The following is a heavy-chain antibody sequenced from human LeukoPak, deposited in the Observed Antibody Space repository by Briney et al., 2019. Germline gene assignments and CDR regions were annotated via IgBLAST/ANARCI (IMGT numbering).Heavy chain of an antibody. CDR3: TTRSVGATTVFDY. CDR1: GFTFSNAW. D-gene: IGHD1-26*01. J-gene: IGHJ4*02. Sequence: GGSLRLSCAASGFTFSNAWMSWVRQAPGKGLEWVGRIKSKTDGGTTDYAAPVKGRFTISRDDSKNTLYLQMNSLKTEDTAVHYCTTRSVGATTVFDYWGQGTLVTVSS. CDR2: IKSKTDGGTT. V-gene: IGHV3-15*01.